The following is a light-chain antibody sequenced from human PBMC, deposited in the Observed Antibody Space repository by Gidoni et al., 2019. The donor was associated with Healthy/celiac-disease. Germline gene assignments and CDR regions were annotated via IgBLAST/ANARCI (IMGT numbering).Light chain of an antibody. CDR2: GAS. CDR3: QQYNNWPYX. V-gene: IGKV3-15*01. CDR1: QSVSSN. Sequence: EIVMTQSPATLSVSPGERATLSCRASQSVSSNLAWYQQKPGQAPRLLIYGASTRATGIPARFSGSGSGTEFTLTISSLQSEDFAVYYCQQYNNWPYXFXQGTKLEI. J-gene: IGKJ2*01.